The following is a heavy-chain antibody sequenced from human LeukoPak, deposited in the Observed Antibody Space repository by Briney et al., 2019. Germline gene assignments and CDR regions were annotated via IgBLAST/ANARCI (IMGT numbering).Heavy chain of an antibody. J-gene: IGHJ4*02. CDR1: GFTFSGSA. D-gene: IGHD1-14*01. CDR2: IRNKANSYAT. Sequence: GGSLRLSCAASGFTFSGSAMHWVRQASGKGLGWVGRIRNKANSYATAYSASVKGRFTISRDDSKNTAYLQMNSLKTEDTAVYYCARSSMTTPFDYWGQGTLVTVSS. CDR3: ARSSMTTPFDY. V-gene: IGHV3-73*01.